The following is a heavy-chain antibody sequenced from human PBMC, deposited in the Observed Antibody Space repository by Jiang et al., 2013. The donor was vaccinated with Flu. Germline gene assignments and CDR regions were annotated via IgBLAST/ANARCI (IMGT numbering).Heavy chain of an antibody. CDR3: AKPTWTQLWLLFGY. J-gene: IGHJ4*02. V-gene: IGHV3-23*01. CDR1: GFTFSSYA. D-gene: IGHD5-18*01. Sequence: VQLLESGGGLVQPGGSLRLSCATSGFTFSSYAMSWVHQAPGKGLEWVSAISGSGGSTYYADYVKGRFTISRDNSKNTLYLQMNSLRAEDTAVYYCAKPTWTQLWLLFGYWGQGTLVTVSS. CDR2: ISGSGGST.